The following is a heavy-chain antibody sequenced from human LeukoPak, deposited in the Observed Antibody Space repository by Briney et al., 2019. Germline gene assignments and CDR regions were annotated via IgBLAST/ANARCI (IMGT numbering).Heavy chain of an antibody. CDR1: GYTFSNYG. Sequence: ASVKVSCKASGYTFSNYGITWVRQAPGQGLEWMGWISGYNGNTKYAQNLQGRVTVTTDTSTSTAYMEVRSLRSDDTAVYYCARGGNSSSGWPRSWGHGTVVTVSS. J-gene: IGHJ4*01. D-gene: IGHD6-19*01. V-gene: IGHV1-18*01. CDR2: ISGYNGNT. CDR3: ARGGNSSSGWPRS.